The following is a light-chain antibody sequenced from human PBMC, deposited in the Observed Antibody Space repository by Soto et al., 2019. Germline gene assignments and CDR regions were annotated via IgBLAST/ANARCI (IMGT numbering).Light chain of an antibody. J-gene: IGKJ2*01. V-gene: IGKV4-1*01. Sequence: DIVMTQSPDSLAVSLGERAAINCKSSQSILYTSNNKNYLAWYQKKPGQPPKLLIYWASTRESGVPDRFSGSGSGTDFTLTISSLQAEDVAVYYCQQYYPTPQYTVGQGTKLEIK. CDR1: QSILYTSNNKNY. CDR3: QQYYPTPQYT. CDR2: WAS.